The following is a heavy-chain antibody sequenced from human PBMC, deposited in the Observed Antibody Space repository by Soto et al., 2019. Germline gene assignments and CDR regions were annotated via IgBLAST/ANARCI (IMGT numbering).Heavy chain of an antibody. CDR1: GFTFLSYW. Sequence: GGSLRLSCAAFGFTFLSYWMQLVLPAPRKGVVWVSRINSDGSSTSYADSVKGRFTISRDNAKNTLYLQMNSLRAEDTAVYYCARGYYDFWSGYYIGGMDVWGQGTTVTVSS. V-gene: IGHV3-74*01. D-gene: IGHD3-3*01. CDR3: ARGYYDFWSGYYIGGMDV. CDR2: INSDGSST. J-gene: IGHJ6*02.